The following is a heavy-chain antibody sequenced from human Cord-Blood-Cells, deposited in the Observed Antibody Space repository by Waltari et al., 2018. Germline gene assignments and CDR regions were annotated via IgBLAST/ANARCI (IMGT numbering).Heavy chain of an antibody. Sequence: QVQLVQSGAEVKKPGASVKVSCKASGYTFPSYDIHWIRQATGQGLEWMGWMNPNSGNTGYAQKFQGRVTMTRNTSISTAYMELSSLRSEDTAVYYCARAVPRNWGKRYFDYWGQGTLVTVSS. CDR3: ARAVPRNWGKRYFDY. J-gene: IGHJ4*02. D-gene: IGHD7-27*01. CDR1: GYTFPSYD. V-gene: IGHV1-8*01. CDR2: MNPNSGNT.